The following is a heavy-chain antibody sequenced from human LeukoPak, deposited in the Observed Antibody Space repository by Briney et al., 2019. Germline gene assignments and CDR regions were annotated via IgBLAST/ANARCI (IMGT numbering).Heavy chain of an antibody. J-gene: IGHJ3*02. CDR2: INHSGST. CDR1: GGSFSGYY. CDR3: ARCVGDIVVVPAANAFDI. Sequence: SETLSLTCAVYGGSFSGYYWSWIRQPPGKGLEWIGEINHSGSTNYNPSLKSRVTISVDTSKNQSSLKLISVTAADTSVYYCARCVGDIVVVPAANAFDIWGQGTMVTVSS. D-gene: IGHD2-2*01. V-gene: IGHV4-34*01.